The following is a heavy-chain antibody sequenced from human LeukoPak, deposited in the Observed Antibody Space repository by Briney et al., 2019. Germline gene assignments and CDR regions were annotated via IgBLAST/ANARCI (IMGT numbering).Heavy chain of an antibody. CDR3: ASIPGISVSAYYFDY. D-gene: IGHD6-19*01. V-gene: IGHV4-39*01. J-gene: IGHJ4*02. CDR2: IYYTGNT. CDR1: GGSISSSSYY. Sequence: SGTLSLTCTVSGGSISSSSYYWGWIRQPPGKGLEWIGTIYYTGNTYYNPSLKSRVTISVDTSKNQFSLKLSSVTAADTAVYYCASIPGISVSAYYFDYWGQGTLVTVSS.